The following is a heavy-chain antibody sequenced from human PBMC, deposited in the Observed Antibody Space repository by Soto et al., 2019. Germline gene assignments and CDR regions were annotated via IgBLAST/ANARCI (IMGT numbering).Heavy chain of an antibody. CDR2: ISYDGSNK. V-gene: IGHV3-30-3*01. J-gene: IGHJ5*02. D-gene: IGHD5-18*01. CDR3: ARGSPGYSYGVNWFDP. Sequence: VAVISYDGSNKYYADSVKGRFTISRDNSKNTLYLQMNSLRAEDTAVYYCARGSPGYSYGVNWFDPWGQGTLVTVSS.